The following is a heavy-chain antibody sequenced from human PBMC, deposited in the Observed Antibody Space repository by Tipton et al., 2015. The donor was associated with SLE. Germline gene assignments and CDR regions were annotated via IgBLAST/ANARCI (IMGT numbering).Heavy chain of an antibody. J-gene: IGHJ5*02. Sequence: TLSLTCTVSGGSISSTNYCWGWIRQPPGKGLEWIGYIYHSGSTYYNPSLKSRVTMSIDRSKNQFSLKLNSVTAADTAVYYCATSPYYYDRSGYYYLKWFDPWGQGTLVTVSS. CDR2: IYHSGST. CDR1: GGSISSTNYC. CDR3: ATSPYYYDRSGYYYLKWFDP. V-gene: IGHV4-30-2*01. D-gene: IGHD3-22*01.